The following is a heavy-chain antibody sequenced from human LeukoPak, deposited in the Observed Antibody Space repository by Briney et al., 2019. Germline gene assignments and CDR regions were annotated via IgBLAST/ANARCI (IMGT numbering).Heavy chain of an antibody. D-gene: IGHD5-24*01. Sequence: MPSETLSLTCIVSGGSISSGSYYWSWIRQPAGKGLEWIGRIYTSGSTNYNPSLKSRVTISVDTSKNQFSLKLSSVTAADTAVYYCARDSSKRGRDGYNYLRAFDIWGQGTMVTVSS. CDR2: IYTSGST. CDR3: ARDSSKRGRDGYNYLRAFDI. J-gene: IGHJ3*02. V-gene: IGHV4-61*02. CDR1: GGSISSGSYY.